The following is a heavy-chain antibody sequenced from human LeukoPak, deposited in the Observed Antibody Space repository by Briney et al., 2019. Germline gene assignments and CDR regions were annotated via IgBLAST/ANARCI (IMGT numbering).Heavy chain of an antibody. CDR1: GFTFSSYA. CDR3: ARGSDVLLWFGESKY. CDR2: ISYDGSNK. D-gene: IGHD3-10*01. V-gene: IGHV3-30*04. J-gene: IGHJ4*02. Sequence: GRSLRLSCAASGFTFSSYAMHWVRQAPGKGLEWVAVISYDGSNKYYADSVKGRFTISRDNSKNTLYLQMNSLRAEDTAVYYCARGSDVLLWFGESKYWGQGPLVTVS.